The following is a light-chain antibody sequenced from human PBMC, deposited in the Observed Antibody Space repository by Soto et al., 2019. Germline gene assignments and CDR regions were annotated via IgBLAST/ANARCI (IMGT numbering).Light chain of an antibody. CDR1: SRQRSYA. V-gene: IGLV4-69*01. CDR3: QTWGTGFVV. CDR2: VNSDGSH. Sequence: QLVLTQSPSASASLGASVKLTCILDSRQRSYAIAWHQQQPQKGPRFLMKVNSDGSHNKGDGIPDRFSGSSSGAERYLTISSLQSEDEADYYCQTWGTGFVVFGGGTKLTVL. J-gene: IGLJ2*01.